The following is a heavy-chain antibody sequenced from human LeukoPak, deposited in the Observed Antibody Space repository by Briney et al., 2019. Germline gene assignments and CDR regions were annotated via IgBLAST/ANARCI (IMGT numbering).Heavy chain of an antibody. CDR2: IHDSGTI. Sequence: SETLSLTCTVSRGSMSNYYWRWIRQFPGKGLQWIGYIHDSGTINYNPSLKSRVTISIDTSKNQYSLNLTAVVAGDSASYYCARDTSGWYFNLWGRGTLVTVSS. J-gene: IGHJ2*01. V-gene: IGHV4-59*01. D-gene: IGHD6-19*01. CDR3: ARDTSGWYFNL. CDR1: RGSMSNYY.